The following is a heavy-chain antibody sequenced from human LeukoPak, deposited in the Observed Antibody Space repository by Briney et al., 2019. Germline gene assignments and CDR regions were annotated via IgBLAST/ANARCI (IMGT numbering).Heavy chain of an antibody. Sequence: SETLSLACTVSGGSISSYYWSWIRQPPGKGLEWIGYIYYSGSTNYNPSLKSRVTISVDTSKNQFSLKLSSVTAADTAVYYCARHLTGYSGYGFDYWGQGTLVTVSS. D-gene: IGHD5-12*01. CDR2: IYYSGST. J-gene: IGHJ4*02. CDR3: ARHLTGYSGYGFDY. CDR1: GGSISSYY. V-gene: IGHV4-59*08.